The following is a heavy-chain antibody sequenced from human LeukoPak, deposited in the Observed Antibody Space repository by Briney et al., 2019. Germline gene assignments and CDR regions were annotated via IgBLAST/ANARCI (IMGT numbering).Heavy chain of an antibody. CDR2: ISGSGGST. CDR3: AKHKYSSSWYRRNWFDP. D-gene: IGHD6-13*01. Sequence: GGSLRLSCAAPGFTFSSYAMSWVRQAPGKGLEWVSAISGSGGSTYYADSVKGRFTISRDNSKNTLYLQMNSLRAEDTAVYYCAKHKYSSSWYRRNWFDPWGQGTLVTVSS. CDR1: GFTFSSYA. J-gene: IGHJ5*02. V-gene: IGHV3-23*01.